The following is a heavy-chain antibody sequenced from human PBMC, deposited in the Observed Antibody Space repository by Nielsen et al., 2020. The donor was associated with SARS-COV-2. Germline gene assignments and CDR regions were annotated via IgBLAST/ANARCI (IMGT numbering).Heavy chain of an antibody. CDR1: GFTFSSYA. CDR2: ISYDGSNK. V-gene: IGHV3-30-3*01. D-gene: IGHD7-27*01. Sequence: GESLKISCAASGFTFSSYAMHWVRQAPGKGLEWVAAISYDGSNKYYADSVKGRFTIFRDNSKNTLYLQMNSLRAEDTAVYYCARGNGWGSYFDYWGQGTLVTVSS. CDR3: ARGNGWGSYFDY. J-gene: IGHJ4*02.